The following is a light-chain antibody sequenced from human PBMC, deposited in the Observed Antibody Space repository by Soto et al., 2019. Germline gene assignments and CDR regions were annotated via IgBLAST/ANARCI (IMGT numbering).Light chain of an antibody. CDR1: EGISSY. V-gene: IGKV1-9*01. J-gene: IGKJ4*01. CDR3: LQLKRYPLT. CDR2: TAS. Sequence: IQLTQSPSSLSASVGDRVAITCRASEGISSYLAWYQEKPGKVPKLLIDTASTLQNGVPSRFSGSGSGTDFTLTISSLQPKDFATYYCLQLKRYPLTFGGGTKV.